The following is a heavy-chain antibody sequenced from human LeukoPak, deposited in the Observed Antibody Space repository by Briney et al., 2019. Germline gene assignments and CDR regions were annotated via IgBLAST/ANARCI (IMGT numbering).Heavy chain of an antibody. Sequence: GGSLRLSCAASGFTSTSYGMHWVRQAPGKGLEWVAVIWSDGSKTYYVDSVKGRFTISRDYSKNTLYLQMNSLRAEDTAVYYCARQVAGLDYWGQGTLVTVSS. CDR3: ARQVAGLDY. CDR2: IWSDGSKT. CDR1: GFTSTSYG. J-gene: IGHJ4*02. V-gene: IGHV3-33*01. D-gene: IGHD6-19*01.